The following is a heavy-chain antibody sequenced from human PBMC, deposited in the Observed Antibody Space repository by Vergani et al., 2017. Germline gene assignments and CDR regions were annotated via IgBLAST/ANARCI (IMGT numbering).Heavy chain of an antibody. J-gene: IGHJ5*02. CDR3: ARGNWFDP. Sequence: QVQLQESGPGLVKPSETLSLTCTVSGGSLSSYYWSWIRQPPGKGLEWIGEINHSGSTNYNPSLKSRVTISVDTSKNQFSLKLSSVTAADTAVYYCARGNWFDPWGQGTLVTVSS. CDR2: INHSGST. CDR1: GGSLSSYY. V-gene: IGHV4-59*12.